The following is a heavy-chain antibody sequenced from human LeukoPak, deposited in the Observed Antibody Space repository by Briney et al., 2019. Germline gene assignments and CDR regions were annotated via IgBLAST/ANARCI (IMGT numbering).Heavy chain of an antibody. Sequence: GGSLRLSCTASGFTFGDYVMTWVRQAPGKGLEWVGFIKSEKYGGTIAYAPTVKGRFTISRDDSESIAYLQMNSLETEDTAVYYCSRVSTSGSGIPRGLDYWGQGTLVTVSS. J-gene: IGHJ4*02. CDR2: IKSEKYGGTI. CDR1: GFTFGDYV. V-gene: IGHV3-49*04. CDR3: SRVSTSGSGIPRGLDY. D-gene: IGHD3-10*01.